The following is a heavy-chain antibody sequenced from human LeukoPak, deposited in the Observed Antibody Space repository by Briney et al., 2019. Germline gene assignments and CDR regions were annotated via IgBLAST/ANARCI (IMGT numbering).Heavy chain of an antibody. CDR1: GFTFSDYY. Sequence: GGSLRLSRAASGFTFSDYYMSWIRQAPGKGLEWVSYISSSSSYTNYADSVKGRFTISRDNAKNSLYLQMNSLRAEDTAVYYCARVQVPAAYDYWGQGTLVTVSS. V-gene: IGHV3-11*06. D-gene: IGHD2-2*01. J-gene: IGHJ4*02. CDR3: ARVQVPAAYDY. CDR2: ISSSSSYT.